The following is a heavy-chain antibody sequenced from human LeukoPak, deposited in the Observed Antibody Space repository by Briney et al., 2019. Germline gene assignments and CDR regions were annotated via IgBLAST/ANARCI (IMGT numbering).Heavy chain of an antibody. CDR1: GGSIRSSY. CDR3: ARGVDYTNNWYPLDY. D-gene: IGHD6-13*01. CDR2: VSSAGST. V-gene: IGHV4-4*07. Sequence: PSETLSLTCSVSGGSIRSSYWNWIRQPAGKGLEWVGRVSSAGSTNYNPSLKSRLTVSVDTSKNQFSLNLTSVTAADTAVYYCARGVDYTNNWYPLDYWGQGTLVTVSS. J-gene: IGHJ4*02.